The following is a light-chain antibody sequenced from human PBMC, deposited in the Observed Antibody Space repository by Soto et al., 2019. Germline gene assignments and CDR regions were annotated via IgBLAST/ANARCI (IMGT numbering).Light chain of an antibody. CDR3: DSYTSSRAYV. J-gene: IGLJ1*01. V-gene: IGLV2-14*01. CDR2: EVS. Sequence: QSALTQPASVSGSPGQSITISCTGTSSDVGGYNYVSWYQQQAGKAPKLIIHEVSNWPSGVSNRFSGSKSSNTASLTISGLQAEDEADYYCDSYTSSRAYVFGIGTKLTVL. CDR1: SSDVGGYNY.